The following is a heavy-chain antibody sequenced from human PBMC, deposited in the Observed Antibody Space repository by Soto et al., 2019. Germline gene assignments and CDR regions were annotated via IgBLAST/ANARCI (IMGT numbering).Heavy chain of an antibody. D-gene: IGHD5-12*01. CDR1: GGSISNSSYY. V-gene: IGHV4-39*01. Sequence: QLQLQESGPGLVKPSETLSLTCTVSGGSISNSSYYWGWIRQPPGKGLEWIGSIYYSGSTYYNPSLKSRVTISVDTSKNQFSLKLSSVTAADTAVYYCARHGGRWLGDFDYWGQGTLVTVSS. CDR3: ARHGGRWLGDFDY. J-gene: IGHJ4*02. CDR2: IYYSGST.